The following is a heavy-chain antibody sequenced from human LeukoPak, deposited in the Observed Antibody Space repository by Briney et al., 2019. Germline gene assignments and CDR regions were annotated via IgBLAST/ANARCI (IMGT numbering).Heavy chain of an antibody. D-gene: IGHD3-16*01. CDR2: INSSGGGT. Sequence: GGSLRLSCVVSGFTFSSYNFNCVRQAPGKGLEWVSGINSSGGGTYYADSVKGRFTISRDNSKNTLYLQMNRLRAEDTAVYYCARGPVITFGYWGQGTLVTVSS. J-gene: IGHJ4*02. V-gene: IGHV3-23*01. CDR1: GFTFSSYN. CDR3: ARGPVITFGY.